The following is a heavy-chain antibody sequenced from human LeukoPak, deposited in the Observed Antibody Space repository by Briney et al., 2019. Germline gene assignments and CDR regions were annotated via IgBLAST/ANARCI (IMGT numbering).Heavy chain of an antibody. CDR2: ISAYNGNT. D-gene: IGHD3-10*01. CDR1: GYTFTGYY. V-gene: IGHV1-18*04. J-gene: IGHJ6*03. Sequence: ASVKVSCKASGYTFTGYYMHWVRQAPGQGLEWMGWISAYNGNTNYAQKLEGRVTMTTDTSTSTAYMELRSLRSDDTAVYYCAGGYRWELVGYHYYYMDVWGKGTTVTVSS. CDR3: AGGYRWELVGYHYYYMDV.